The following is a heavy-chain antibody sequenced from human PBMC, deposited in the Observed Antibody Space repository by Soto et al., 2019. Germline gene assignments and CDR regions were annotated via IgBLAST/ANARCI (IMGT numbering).Heavy chain of an antibody. V-gene: IGHV1-2*04. CDR3: AKSRGSYTVDY. Sequence: QVQLVQSGAEVRKPGASVHVSCKTSGYTFTAYYIHWVRQAPGQGLEWMGWIDPASGGTNIAQKFQGWVTMTTDTSITTAYLQLSRLTSDDTAVYYCAKSRGSYTVDYWGQGTLVTVYS. D-gene: IGHD1-26*01. CDR1: GYTFTAYY. CDR2: IDPASGGT. J-gene: IGHJ4*02.